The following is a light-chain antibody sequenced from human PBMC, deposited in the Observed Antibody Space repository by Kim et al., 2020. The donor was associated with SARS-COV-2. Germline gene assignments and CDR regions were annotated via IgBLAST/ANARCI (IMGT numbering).Light chain of an antibody. CDR1: RSVSSN. V-gene: IGKV3-15*01. J-gene: IGKJ3*01. Sequence: SPAGKATTSCSAIRSVSSNFAWYQQQHGQAPRLLIFHASITATGIADRFSCSGCGTEFTLTISSLQSEDVAVSYCQHYDDWPRITFGRGTKVDIK. CDR3: QHYDDWPRIT. CDR2: HAS.